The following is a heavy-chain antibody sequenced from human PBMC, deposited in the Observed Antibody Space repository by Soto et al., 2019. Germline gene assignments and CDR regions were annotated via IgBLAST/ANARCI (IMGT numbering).Heavy chain of an antibody. V-gene: IGHV4-59*08. J-gene: IGHJ6*02. CDR2: IDYSGST. CDR3: AKTGWGVTMVRGVIIRPDYYGMDV. Sequence: SETLSLTCTVSGGSISNYYWSWIRHPPGKKLEWIGIIDYSGSTDHNPSLKSRVTISVDTSKNQFSLKLSSVTAADTAVYYCAKTGWGVTMVRGVIIRPDYYGMDVRGQGTTVTVSS. CDR1: GGSISNYY. D-gene: IGHD3-10*01.